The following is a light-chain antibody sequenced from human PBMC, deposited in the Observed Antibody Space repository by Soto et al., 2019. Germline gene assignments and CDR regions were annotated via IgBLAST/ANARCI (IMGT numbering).Light chain of an antibody. CDR1: QSVSSY. Sequence: EIVLTQSPATLSLSPGERATLSCRASQSVSSYLAWYRQKPGQAPRLLIYDASNRATGIPARFSGSGSGTDFTLTISSLEPEDFAVYYCQQLSNWPPITFGQGTRLEIK. J-gene: IGKJ5*01. CDR3: QQLSNWPPIT. V-gene: IGKV3-11*01. CDR2: DAS.